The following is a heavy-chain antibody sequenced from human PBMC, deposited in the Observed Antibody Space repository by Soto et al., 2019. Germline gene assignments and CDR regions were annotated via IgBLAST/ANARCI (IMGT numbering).Heavy chain of an antibody. D-gene: IGHD1-26*01. J-gene: IGHJ1*01. CDR2: ISGTSTHI. Sequence: EVQLVESGGGLVKPGGSLRLSCAVSGFTFSSYSMNWVRRAPGKGLEWVASISGTSTHIYYADSFRGRFTISRDNAKNSLYLQMNSLRADDTAVYYCARDPSDLWEPDQYSQHWGRGTLVTVSS. V-gene: IGHV3-21*06. CDR1: GFTFSSYS. CDR3: ARDPSDLWEPDQYSQH.